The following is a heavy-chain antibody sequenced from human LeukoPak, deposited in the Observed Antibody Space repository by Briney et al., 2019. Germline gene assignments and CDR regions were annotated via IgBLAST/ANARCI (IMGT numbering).Heavy chain of an antibody. D-gene: IGHD3-16*01. V-gene: IGHV7-4-1*02. CDR2: INTNTGNP. Sequence: ASVKVSCKASGYTFTSYAMNWVRQAPGQGLEWMGWINTNTGNPTYAQGFTGRFVYSLDTSVSTAYLQISSLKAEDTAVYYCARRGSLSEPFAEYFPHWGQGTLVTVSS. CDR1: GYTFTSYA. CDR3: ARRGSLSEPFAEYFPH. J-gene: IGHJ1*01.